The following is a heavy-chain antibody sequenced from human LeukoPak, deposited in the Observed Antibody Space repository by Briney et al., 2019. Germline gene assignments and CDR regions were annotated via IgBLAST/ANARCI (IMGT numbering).Heavy chain of an antibody. V-gene: IGHV4-39*01. Sequence: PSETLSLTCTVSGGSISSSSYYWGWIRQPPGKGLEWIGSIYYSGSTYYNPSLKSRVTISVDTSKNQFSLKLSSVTAADTAVYYRARHVEVRSGYYFWFDPWGQGTLVTVSS. D-gene: IGHD3-3*01. CDR1: GGSISSSSYY. J-gene: IGHJ5*02. CDR3: ARHVEVRSGYYFWFDP. CDR2: IYYSGST.